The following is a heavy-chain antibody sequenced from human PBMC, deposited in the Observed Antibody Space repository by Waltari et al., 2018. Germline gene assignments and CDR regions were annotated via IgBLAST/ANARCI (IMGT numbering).Heavy chain of an antibody. CDR3: ARGYYGSEELYAFDI. CDR2: IIPIFGTA. Sequence: QVQLVQSGAEVKKPGSSVKVSCKASGGTFRSSAISWVRQAPGQGLEWMGRIIPIFGTANYAQKCQGRVTITADKSTSTAYMELSSLRSEDTAVYYCARGYYGSEELYAFDIWGQGTMVTVSS. CDR1: GGTFRSSA. D-gene: IGHD3-10*01. J-gene: IGHJ3*02. V-gene: IGHV1-69*08.